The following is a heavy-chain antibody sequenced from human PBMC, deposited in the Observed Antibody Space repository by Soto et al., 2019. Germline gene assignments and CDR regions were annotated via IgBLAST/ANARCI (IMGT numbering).Heavy chain of an antibody. CDR1: GGSISSSSYY. CDR3: ARHTLARRAGSGYFDY. J-gene: IGHJ4*02. D-gene: IGHD3-10*01. CDR2: IYYSGST. V-gene: IGHV4-39*01. Sequence: SETLSLTCTVSGGSISSSSYYWGWIRQPPGKGLEWIGSIYYSGSTYYNPSLKSRVTISVDTSKNQFSPKLSSVTAADTAVYYCARHTLARRAGSGYFDYWGQGTLVTVSS.